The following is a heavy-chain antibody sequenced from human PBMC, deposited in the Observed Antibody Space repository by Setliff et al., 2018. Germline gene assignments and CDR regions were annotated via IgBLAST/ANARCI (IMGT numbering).Heavy chain of an antibody. J-gene: IGHJ6*03. CDR3: ARGKVVVVSATSYHYYMDV. CDR2: IIPLFGTT. Sequence: SVKVSCKASGGTFSNIGISWVRQAPGQGLEWMGGIIPLFGTTNYAQEFQGRVTITTDESTNTAYMELSSLRSEDTAMYYCARGKVVVVSATSYHYYMDVWGKGATVTVSS. D-gene: IGHD2-15*01. CDR1: GGTFSNIG. V-gene: IGHV1-69*05.